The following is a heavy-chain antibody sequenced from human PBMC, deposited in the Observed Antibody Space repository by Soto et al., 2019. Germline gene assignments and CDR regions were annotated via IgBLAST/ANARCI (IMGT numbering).Heavy chain of an antibody. V-gene: IGHV3-9*01. Sequence: EVQLVESGGGLVQPGRSLRLSCAASGFTFDDYAMHWVRQAPGKGLEWVSGISWNSGSIGYADSVKGRFTISRDNAKNSLYLQMNSLRAEDTALYYCAKGVSGSYSLGFGYWGQGTLVTVSS. CDR2: ISWNSGSI. D-gene: IGHD1-26*01. CDR3: AKGVSGSYSLGFGY. CDR1: GFTFDDYA. J-gene: IGHJ4*02.